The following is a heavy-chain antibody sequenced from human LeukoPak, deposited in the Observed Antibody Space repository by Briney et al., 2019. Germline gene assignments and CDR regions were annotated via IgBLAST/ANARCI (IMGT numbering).Heavy chain of an antibody. CDR2: ISRDSNYI. J-gene: IGHJ4*02. Sequence: PGGSLRLSCAASGFTFTYSMNWVRQAPGKGLEWVSVISRDSNYIYYADSMKGRFTISRDNGKNSLYLQINSLRDEDTAVYYCARDASGWSRDYWGQGTLVTVSS. CDR3: ARDASGWSRDY. V-gene: IGHV3-21*01. D-gene: IGHD6-19*01. CDR1: GFTFTYS.